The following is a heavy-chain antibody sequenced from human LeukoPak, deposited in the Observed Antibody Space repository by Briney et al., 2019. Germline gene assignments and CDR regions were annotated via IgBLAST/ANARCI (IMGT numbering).Heavy chain of an antibody. CDR1: GYTLTSYY. Sequence: ASVKVSCKASGYTLTSYYMHWVRQAPGQGFEWMGIINPSGGSTSYAQKFQGRVTMTRDTYTSTVYMELSSLRSEDTAVYYCAREALPRDDFWSGYVGVYYYYYGMDVWGQGTTVTVSS. J-gene: IGHJ6*02. CDR2: INPSGGST. CDR3: AREALPRDDFWSGYVGVYYYYYGMDV. V-gene: IGHV1-46*01. D-gene: IGHD3-3*01.